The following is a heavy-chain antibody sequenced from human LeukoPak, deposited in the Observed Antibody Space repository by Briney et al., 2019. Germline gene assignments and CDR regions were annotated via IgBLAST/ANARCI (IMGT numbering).Heavy chain of an antibody. D-gene: IGHD1-26*01. CDR2: ISSDGSDK. CDR3: AKERLGATTPNPDY. Sequence: GGSLGLSCAASGFTFSTYGMHWVRQAPGKGLEWVAVISSDGSDKYYTDSVKGRFTISRDNSKNTLYLQMSSLRADDTALYYCAKERLGATTPNPDYWGQGTLVTVSS. CDR1: GFTFSTYG. V-gene: IGHV3-30*18. J-gene: IGHJ4*02.